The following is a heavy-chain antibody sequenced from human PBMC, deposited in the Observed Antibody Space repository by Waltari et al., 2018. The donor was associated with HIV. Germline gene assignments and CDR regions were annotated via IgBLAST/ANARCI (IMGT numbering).Heavy chain of an antibody. V-gene: IGHV3-30*18. D-gene: IGHD3-22*01. Sequence: QVQLVQSGGGGVPPGRSLSLSWAASGFTFPSYGMPLVRHAPGKGLEWVAIISSDGSNKYYADSVKGRFTISRDNSKNTRYLQMNSLRAEDTAMYYCAKDMHDSSGYLFEYWGQGTLVTVSS. J-gene: IGHJ4*02. CDR3: AKDMHDSSGYLFEY. CDR2: ISSDGSNK. CDR1: GFTFPSYG.